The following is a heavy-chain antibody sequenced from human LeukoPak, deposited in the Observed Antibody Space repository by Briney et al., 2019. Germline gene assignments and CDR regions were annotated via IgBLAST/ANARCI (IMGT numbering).Heavy chain of an antibody. V-gene: IGHV4-39*01. J-gene: IGHJ4*02. CDR3: ARLSVGATNLNADY. CDR2: IYYSGST. Sequence: SETLSLTCTVSGGSISSSSYYWGWIRQPPGTGLEWIGSIYYSGSTYYNPSLKSRVTISVDTSKNQFSLKLSSVTAADTAVYYCARLSVGATNLNADYWGQGTLVTVSS. CDR1: GGSISSSSYY. D-gene: IGHD1-26*01.